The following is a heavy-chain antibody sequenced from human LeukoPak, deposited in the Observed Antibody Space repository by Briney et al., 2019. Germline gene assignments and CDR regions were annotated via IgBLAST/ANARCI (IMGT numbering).Heavy chain of an antibody. CDR1: GGSISSYY. D-gene: IGHD6-13*01. CDR3: ARAYHSSWYLNWFDP. J-gene: IGHJ5*02. CDR2: IYISGST. V-gene: IGHV4-4*07. Sequence: SETLSLTCTVSGGSISSYYWSWIRQPAGKGLEWIGRIYISGSTNYNPSLKSRVTMSVDTSKNQFSLKLSSVTAADTAVYYCARAYHSSWYLNWFDPWGQGTLVTVSS.